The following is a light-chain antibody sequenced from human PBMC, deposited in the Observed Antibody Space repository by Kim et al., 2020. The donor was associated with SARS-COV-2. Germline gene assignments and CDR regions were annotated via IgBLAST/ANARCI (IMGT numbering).Light chain of an antibody. J-gene: IGKJ4*01. Sequence: VSVGDGSNIICRASQGTSNFVACFQQKPGKAPQSLLYAASILQSGVPSKFTGSGSGTDFTLSINNMQPADSATYYCQQYDSYPLTFVGGTKLEI. CDR2: AAS. CDR3: QQYDSYPLT. V-gene: IGKV1-16*02. CDR1: QGTSNF.